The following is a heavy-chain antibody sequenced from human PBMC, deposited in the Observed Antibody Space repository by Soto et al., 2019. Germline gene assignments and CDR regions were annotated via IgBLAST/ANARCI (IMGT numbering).Heavy chain of an antibody. CDR1: GYSFSNFY. Sequence: QVQVAQSGAEVKRPGASVKVSCKASGYSFSNFYIHWVRQGPGQGLEWMGIINPSGGSTAYAQKVLGRVNMTRDTSTSTVYMELSSLGSEDTAVYYCARADYYGSSGYHLDYWGQGTLVTVSS. CDR3: ARADYYGSSGYHLDY. CDR2: INPSGGST. V-gene: IGHV1-46*01. J-gene: IGHJ4*02. D-gene: IGHD3-22*01.